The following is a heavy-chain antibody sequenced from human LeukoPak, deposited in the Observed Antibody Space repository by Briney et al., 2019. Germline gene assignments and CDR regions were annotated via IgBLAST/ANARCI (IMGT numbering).Heavy chain of an antibody. CDR1: GFTFSSYG. CDR3: TPMTTVTTPRPDYFDY. CDR2: IRYDGSNK. Sequence: PGGSLRLSCAASGFTFSSYGMHWVRQAPGKGLEWVAFIRYDGSNKYYADSVKGRFTISRDNSKNTLYLQMNSLRAEDTAVYYCTPMTTVTTPRPDYFDYWGQGTLVTVSS. D-gene: IGHD4-17*01. J-gene: IGHJ4*02. V-gene: IGHV3-30*02.